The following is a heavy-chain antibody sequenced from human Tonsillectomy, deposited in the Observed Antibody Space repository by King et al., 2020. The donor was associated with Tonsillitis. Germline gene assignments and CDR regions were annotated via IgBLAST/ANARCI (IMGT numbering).Heavy chain of an antibody. D-gene: IGHD3-3*01. Sequence: VQLVESGGGVVQPGRSLRLSCAASGFTFSNYGMHWVRQAPGKGLEGGAVISYDVTNKYYADSVKGRFTISRDNSKNTLSLQMTSLRAAETAVYYCAKMGDFWSGYSDYWGQGTQVTVSS. CDR1: GFTFSNYG. J-gene: IGHJ4*02. CDR3: AKMGDFWSGYSDY. CDR2: ISYDVTNK. V-gene: IGHV3-30*18.